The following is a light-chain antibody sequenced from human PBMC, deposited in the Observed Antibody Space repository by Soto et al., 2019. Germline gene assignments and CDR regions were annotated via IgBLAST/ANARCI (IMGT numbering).Light chain of an antibody. J-gene: IGKJ1*01. V-gene: IGKV1-5*03. CDR3: QQYNIYPWT. CDR2: TAS. CDR1: QNIINY. Sequence: DIQMTQSPSTLSASVGDRVTITCRASQNIINYLAWYQQKPGKAPKLLIYTASSLETGVPSRFSGSGSATEFTLTVSSLQPDDFGTYYCQQYNIYPWTFGQGTKVEIK.